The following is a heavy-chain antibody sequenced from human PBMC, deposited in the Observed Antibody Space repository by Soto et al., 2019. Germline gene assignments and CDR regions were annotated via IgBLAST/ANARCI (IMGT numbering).Heavy chain of an antibody. V-gene: IGHV1-69*13. CDR1: GGTFSSYA. J-gene: IGHJ4*02. Sequence: SVKVSCKASGGTFSSYAISWVRQAPGQGLEWMGGIIPIFGTANYAQKFQGRVTITADESTSTAYMELSSLRSEDTAVYYCASPCYDILTGYCWGQGTLVTVSS. D-gene: IGHD3-9*01. CDR2: IIPIFGTA. CDR3: ASPCYDILTGYC.